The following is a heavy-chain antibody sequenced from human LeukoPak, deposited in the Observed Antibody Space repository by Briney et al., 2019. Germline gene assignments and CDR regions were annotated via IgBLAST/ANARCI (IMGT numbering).Heavy chain of an antibody. V-gene: IGHV3-7*03. Sequence: GGSLRLSCVASGFTFGKYWMSWVRQAPGKGLEWVANIKQDGSEKYYVDSVKGRFTISRDNAKNSLYLQMNSLRAEDTAVYYCARISSGWYGSDYWGQGALVTVSS. D-gene: IGHD6-19*01. J-gene: IGHJ4*02. CDR1: GFTFGKYW. CDR2: IKQDGSEK. CDR3: ARISSGWYGSDY.